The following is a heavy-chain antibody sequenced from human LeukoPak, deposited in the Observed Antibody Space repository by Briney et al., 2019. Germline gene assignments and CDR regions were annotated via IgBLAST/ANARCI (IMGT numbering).Heavy chain of an antibody. CDR3: ARGQRPAVTGGFEY. Sequence: SETLSLTCAVYGGSISSYYWSWIRQPPGKGLEWIGYIYYSGSTNYNPSLKSRVTISVDTSKNQFSLKLSSVTAADTAVYYCARGQRPAVTGGFEYWGQGTLVTVSS. D-gene: IGHD4-23*01. CDR2: IYYSGST. V-gene: IGHV4-59*08. J-gene: IGHJ4*02. CDR1: GGSISSYY.